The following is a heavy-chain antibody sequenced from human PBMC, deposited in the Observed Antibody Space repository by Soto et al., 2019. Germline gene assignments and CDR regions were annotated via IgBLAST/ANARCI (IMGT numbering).Heavy chain of an antibody. D-gene: IGHD2-15*01. J-gene: IGHJ3*02. V-gene: IGHV1-69*13. CDR2: IIPIFGTA. Sequence: SVKVSCKASGGTFSSYAISWVRQAPGQGLEWMGGIIPIFGTANYAQKFQGRVTITADESTSTAYMELSSLRSEDTAVYYCARDKVVVVAAIAFDIWGQGTMVTVSS. CDR1: GGTFSSYA. CDR3: ARDKVVVVAAIAFDI.